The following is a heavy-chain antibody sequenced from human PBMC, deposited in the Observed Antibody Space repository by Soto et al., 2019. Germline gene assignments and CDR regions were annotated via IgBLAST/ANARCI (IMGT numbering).Heavy chain of an antibody. CDR2: ISAYNRNT. D-gene: IGHD6-13*01. CDR3: ARVEGGSSWYVGTDYFDY. Sequence: PGSSVKVSCKASGYTFTSYGISWVRQAPGQGLEWMGWISAYNRNTNYAQKLQGRVTMTTDTSTSTAYMELRSLRSDDTAVYYCARVEGGSSWYVGTDYFDYWGQGTLVTVSS. V-gene: IGHV1-18*01. CDR1: GYTFTSYG. J-gene: IGHJ4*02.